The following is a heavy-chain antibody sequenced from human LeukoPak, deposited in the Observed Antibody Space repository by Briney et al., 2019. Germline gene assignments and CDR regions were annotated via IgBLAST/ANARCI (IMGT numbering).Heavy chain of an antibody. CDR3: ARDGTVDTAYQPRSSAFDI. CDR2: IIPIFGTA. D-gene: IGHD5-18*01. CDR1: GGTFSSYA. J-gene: IGHJ3*02. Sequence: GASVKVSCKASGGTFSSYAISWVRQAPGQGLEWMGGIIPIFGTANYAQKFQGRVTITADESTSTAYMELSSLRSEDTAVYYCARDGTVDTAYQPRSSAFDIWGQGTMVTVSS. V-gene: IGHV1-69*13.